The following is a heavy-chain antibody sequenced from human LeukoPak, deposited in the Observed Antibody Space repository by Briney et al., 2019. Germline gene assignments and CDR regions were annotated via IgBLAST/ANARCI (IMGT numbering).Heavy chain of an antibody. CDR2: INPNSGGT. D-gene: IGHD6-13*01. J-gene: IGHJ4*02. Sequence: ASVKVSCKASGYSFTDKYMHWVRQAPGQGLEWMGWINPNSGGTNYAQKFQGRVTMTTDTSMSTAYMELSRLRSDDTAVYYCARDSYSSSWFFDYWGQGTLVTVSS. V-gene: IGHV1-2*02. CDR1: GYSFTDKY. CDR3: ARDSYSSSWFFDY.